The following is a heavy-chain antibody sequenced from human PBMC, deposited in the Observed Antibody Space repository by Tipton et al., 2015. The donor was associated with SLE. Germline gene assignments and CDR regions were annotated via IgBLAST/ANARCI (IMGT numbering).Heavy chain of an antibody. J-gene: IGHJ4*02. Sequence: QSGAEVKKTGSSVKVSCKASGGTFSSHAISWVRQAPGQGLEWMGWISAYNGNTNYAQKLQDRVSLTSDTSTSTVYMELRSLRPDDPAVYYCAREYKLIAEAAPDYWGQGTLVTVYS. CDR2: ISAYNGNT. CDR3: AREYKLIAEAAPDY. V-gene: IGHV1-18*01. CDR1: GGTFSSHA. D-gene: IGHD6-13*01.